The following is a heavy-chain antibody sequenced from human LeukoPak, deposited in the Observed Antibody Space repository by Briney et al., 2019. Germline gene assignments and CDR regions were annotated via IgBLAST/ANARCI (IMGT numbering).Heavy chain of an antibody. D-gene: IGHD2-21*02. CDR2: INHTGGT. J-gene: IGHJ6*04. V-gene: IGHV4-34*01. Sequence: SETLSLTCAVYGGSFRGYYWTWIRQPPGKGLEWIGEINHTGGTNYNPSLKSRATISVDTSKSQFSLKLSSVTAADTAVYYCARGWVTTTSYYYYGMDVWGRGTTVTVSS. CDR3: ARGWVTTTSYYYYGMDV. CDR1: GGSFRGYY.